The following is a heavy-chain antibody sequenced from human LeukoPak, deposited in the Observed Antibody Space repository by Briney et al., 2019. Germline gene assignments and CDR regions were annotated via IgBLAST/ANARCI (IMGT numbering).Heavy chain of an antibody. Sequence: ASVKVSCKASGYTFTNYGINWVRQATGQGLEWMGWMNPNSGNTGYAQKFQGRVIITRNTSINTAYMELSSLRSEDTAVYYCARGPQWMGYYYYYYMDVWGKGTTVTVSS. D-gene: IGHD6-19*01. J-gene: IGHJ6*03. CDR3: ARGPQWMGYYYYYYMDV. V-gene: IGHV1-8*01. CDR1: GYTFTNYG. CDR2: MNPNSGNT.